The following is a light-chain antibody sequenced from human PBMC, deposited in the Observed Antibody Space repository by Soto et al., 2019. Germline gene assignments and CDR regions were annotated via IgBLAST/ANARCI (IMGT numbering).Light chain of an antibody. V-gene: IGLV2-14*03. J-gene: IGLJ2*01. CDR1: SSDIGAYNY. CDR2: DVN. CDR3: TSWTTSTTMI. Sequence: QSALTQPASVSGSPGQSITISCTGTSSDIGAYNYVSWYQQHPGKAPKLMIYDVNFRPSGVSNRFSGSKSGNTASLTISGLQAEDEADYYCTSWTTSTTMIFGGGTKLTVL.